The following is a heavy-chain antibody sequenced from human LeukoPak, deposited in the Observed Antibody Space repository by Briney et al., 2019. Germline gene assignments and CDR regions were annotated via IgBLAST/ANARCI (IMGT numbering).Heavy chain of an antibody. CDR3: ARGASGSYYY. Sequence: SETLSLTCTVSGGSISSYYWSWIPQPPGKGLEGIGYIYYSGSTNYNPSLKSQVNISVDTSKNQFSLKLSSVTAADTAVYYCARGASGSYYYWGQGTLVTVSS. CDR2: IYYSGST. V-gene: IGHV4-59*01. CDR1: GGSISSYY. J-gene: IGHJ4*02. D-gene: IGHD1-26*01.